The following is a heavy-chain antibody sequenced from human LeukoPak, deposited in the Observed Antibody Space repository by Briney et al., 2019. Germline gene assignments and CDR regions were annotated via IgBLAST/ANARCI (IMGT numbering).Heavy chain of an antibody. CDR1: DYSISSGYY. D-gene: IGHD6-19*01. CDR3: ARAETYSSGWYDAFFDY. V-gene: IGHV4-38-2*02. J-gene: IGHJ4*02. Sequence: SETLSLTCTVSDYSISSGYYWGWIRQPPGKGLEWIGSVYHTGNSYYNPSLKSRATISVDTSKNHFSLKLRSVTAADTAVYYCARAETYSSGWYDAFFDYWGQGTLVTASS. CDR2: VYHTGNS.